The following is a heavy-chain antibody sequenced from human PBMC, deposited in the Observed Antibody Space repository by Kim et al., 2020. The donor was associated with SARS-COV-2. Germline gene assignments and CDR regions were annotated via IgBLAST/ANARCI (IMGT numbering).Heavy chain of an antibody. CDR2: VYYTGGV. V-gene: IGHV4-59*13. Sequence: SETLSLTCVISNDTIRTYYWNWIRQAPGKGPEWIGYVYYTGGVTYLPSLRSRMTISLDNRGRQFSLTLKSVTPSDTAIYYCARAGRFPLFDIWGPGTLVSVSS. CDR3: ARAGRFPLFDI. CDR1: NDTIRTYY. J-gene: IGHJ2*01. D-gene: IGHD3-3*01.